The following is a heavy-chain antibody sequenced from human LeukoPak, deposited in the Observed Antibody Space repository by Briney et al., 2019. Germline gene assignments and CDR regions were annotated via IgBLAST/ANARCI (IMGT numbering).Heavy chain of an antibody. V-gene: IGHV3-48*03. J-gene: IGHJ4*02. Sequence: GGSLRLSCAASGFTFSSYEMNWVRQAPGKGLEWVSYISSSGSTIYYADSVKGRFTISRDNAKNSLYLQMNSLRAEDTAAYYCATSRGYTYGYRALELPPSPIDWGQGTLVTVSS. CDR3: ATSRGYTYGYRALELPPSPID. CDR2: ISSSGSTI. D-gene: IGHD5-18*01. CDR1: GFTFSSYE.